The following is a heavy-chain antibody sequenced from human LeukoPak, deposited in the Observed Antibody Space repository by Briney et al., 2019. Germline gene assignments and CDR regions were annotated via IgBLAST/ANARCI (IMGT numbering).Heavy chain of an antibody. CDR1: GFTFSSYC. D-gene: IGHD5-18*01. CDR2: IKEDGSEK. J-gene: IGHJ4*02. CDR3: ARDLSGVTGYTYGRGIDY. V-gene: IGHV3-7*01. Sequence: GGSLRLSCAASGFTFSSYCMTWVRQAPGKGLEWAANIKEDGSEKYVDSVKGRFTISRDNAKNSLYLQMNSLRAEDTAVYYCARDLSGVTGYTYGRGIDYWGQGTLVTVSS.